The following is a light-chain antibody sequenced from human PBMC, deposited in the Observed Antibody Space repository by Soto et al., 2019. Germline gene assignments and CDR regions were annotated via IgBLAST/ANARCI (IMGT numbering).Light chain of an antibody. V-gene: IGLV2-14*01. CDR3: SSYTSTNTRYV. CDR2: EVS. J-gene: IGLJ1*01. CDR1: SSDVGAYNY. Sequence: QSVLTQPASVSESPGQSITISCTGTSSDVGAYNYVSWYQQYPGKAPKLMIYEVSNRPSGVSNRFSGSKSGNTASLTISGLQAEDEADYYCSSYTSTNTRYVFGSGTKLTVL.